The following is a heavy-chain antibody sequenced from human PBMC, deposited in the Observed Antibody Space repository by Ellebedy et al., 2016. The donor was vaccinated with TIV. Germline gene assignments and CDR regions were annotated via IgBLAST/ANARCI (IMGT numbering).Heavy chain of an antibody. V-gene: IGHV3-21*04. D-gene: IGHD6-13*01. CDR2: ISSSGSYV. J-gene: IGHJ4*02. CDR3: ARRGLAAGGTLLYY. CDR1: GFTFSIYN. Sequence: PGGSLRLSCAASGFTFSIYNMNWVRQAPGTGLEWVSTISSSGSYVYYADSVKGRFTISRDNAKDSLYLQMNSLRAEDTAVYYCARRGLAAGGTLLYYWGQGTLVTVSS.